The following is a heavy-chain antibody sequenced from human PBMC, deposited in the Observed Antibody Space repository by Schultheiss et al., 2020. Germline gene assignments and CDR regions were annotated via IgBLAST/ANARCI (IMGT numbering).Heavy chain of an antibody. J-gene: IGHJ6*03. V-gene: IGHV1-8*02. Sequence: ASVKVSFKASGGTFSSYAISWVRQATGQGLEWMGWMNPNSGNTGYAQKFQGRVTMTRNTSISTAYMELSSLRSEDTAVYYCARDIRQWQQLVSDYYYYLDVWGKGTTVTVSS. CDR3: ARDIRQWQQLVSDYYYYLDV. CDR2: MNPNSGNT. D-gene: IGHD6-6*01. CDR1: GGTFSSYA.